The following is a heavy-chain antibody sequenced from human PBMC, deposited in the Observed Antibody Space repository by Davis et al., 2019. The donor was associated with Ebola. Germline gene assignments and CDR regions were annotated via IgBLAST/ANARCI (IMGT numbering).Heavy chain of an antibody. CDR2: IYVADRA. J-gene: IGHJ4*02. CDR3: ARGPGGRSIFDY. D-gene: IGHD3-16*01. CDR1: GFTVSTNC. V-gene: IGHV3-53*01. Sequence: PGGSLRLSCAASGFTVSTNCMSWVRQAPGKGLEWVAVIYVADRADYADSVKGRFVVSRDNSKNTVYLQMNSLRVEDTAVYYCARGPGGRSIFDYWGQGTLVTFSS.